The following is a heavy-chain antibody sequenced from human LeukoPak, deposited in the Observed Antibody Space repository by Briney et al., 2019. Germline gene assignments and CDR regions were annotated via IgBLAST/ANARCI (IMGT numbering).Heavy chain of an antibody. CDR2: IQYNEGT. Sequence: SETLSLTCTVSGGSISSYYWNWIRQPPGKGLEWIGYIQYNEGTKYNPSLKSRVTISVDTSKNQISLNLNSVTAADTAVYYCAREHYSYGFAYWGQGTLVTVSS. CDR3: AREHYSYGFAY. V-gene: IGHV4-59*01. D-gene: IGHD5-18*01. J-gene: IGHJ4*02. CDR1: GGSISSYY.